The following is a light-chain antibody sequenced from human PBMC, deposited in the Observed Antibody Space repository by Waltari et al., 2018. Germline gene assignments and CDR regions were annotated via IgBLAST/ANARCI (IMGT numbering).Light chain of an antibody. V-gene: IGKV1-33*01. CDR2: DAS. CDR1: QDISIY. CDR3: QQYKDLPRT. Sequence: DIQTTQSPSSMSASVGDSVSITCQASQDISIYLSWYQQKPGKAPNVLIYDASNLETGVPSRFTGSRSGTDFTFTISSLQPEDIATYYCQQYKDLPRTFGQGTKVEIK. J-gene: IGKJ1*01.